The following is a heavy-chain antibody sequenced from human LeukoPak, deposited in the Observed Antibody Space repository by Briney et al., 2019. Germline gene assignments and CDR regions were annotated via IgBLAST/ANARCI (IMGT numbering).Heavy chain of an antibody. Sequence: PSQTLSLTCTVSGGSISSGDYYWSWLRQPPGKGLERIGNIYFSGSTYYNPSVKSRVTISVDTSKNQFSLKLSSVTAADTAVYYCARRDIVVVPAALDAFDIWGQGTMVTVSS. CDR1: GGSISSGDYY. D-gene: IGHD2-2*01. CDR2: IYFSGST. CDR3: ARRDIVVVPAALDAFDI. J-gene: IGHJ3*02. V-gene: IGHV4-30-4*01.